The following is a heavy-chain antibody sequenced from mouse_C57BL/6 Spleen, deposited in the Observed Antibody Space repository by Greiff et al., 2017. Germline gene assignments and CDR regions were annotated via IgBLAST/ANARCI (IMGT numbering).Heavy chain of an antibody. Sequence: EVQLQQSGPELVKPGASVKISCKASGYTFTDYYMNWVKQSHGKSLEWIGDINPNNGGTSYNQKFKGKATLTVDKSSITAYMELRSLTSEDSAVYYCARLYYDYDDYWGQGTTLTVSS. CDR3: ARLYYDYDDY. D-gene: IGHD2-4*01. J-gene: IGHJ2*01. V-gene: IGHV1-26*01. CDR2: INPNNGGT. CDR1: GYTFTDYY.